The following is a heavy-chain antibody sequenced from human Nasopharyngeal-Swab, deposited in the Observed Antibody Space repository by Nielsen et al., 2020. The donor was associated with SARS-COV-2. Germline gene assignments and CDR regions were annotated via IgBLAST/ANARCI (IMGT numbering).Heavy chain of an antibody. Sequence: GESLKISCAASGFTFSSYWMHWVRQAPGKGLVWVSRINSDGSSTSYADSVKGRFTISRDNAKNTLYLQMNSLRAEDTAVYYCAILTGTTLGDYWGQGTLVTVSS. D-gene: IGHD1-7*01. CDR2: INSDGSST. V-gene: IGHV3-74*01. J-gene: IGHJ4*02. CDR3: AILTGTTLGDY. CDR1: GFTFSSYW.